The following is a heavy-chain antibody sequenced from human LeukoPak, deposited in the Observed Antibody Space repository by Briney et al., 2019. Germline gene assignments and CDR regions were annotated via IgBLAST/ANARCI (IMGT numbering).Heavy chain of an antibody. J-gene: IGHJ4*02. D-gene: IGHD2-2*01. CDR2: IYPGDSDT. CDR3: AKIDRQYCSRSSCYALDY. CDR1: GYSFTSYW. V-gene: IGHV5-51*01. Sequence: PGESLKISCKCSGYSFTSYWIGWVRQMPGKGLEWMGIIYPGDSDTRYSPSFQGQVTISADKSISTAYLQWSSLKASDTAIYYCAKIDRQYCSRSSCYALDYWGQGTQVTVSS.